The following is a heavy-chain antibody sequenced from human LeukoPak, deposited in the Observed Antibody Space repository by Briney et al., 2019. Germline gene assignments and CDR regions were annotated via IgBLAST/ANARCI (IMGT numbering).Heavy chain of an antibody. CDR1: GFTFDDYG. Sequence: GGSLRLSCAASGFTFDDYGMHWVRQAPGKGLEWVSGIRWKRGSIFYADSVKGRFTISRDNANNSLYLQMNSLRAEDTALYYCAKDSGIMITFGGFIGFDYWGQGTLVTVSS. J-gene: IGHJ4*02. D-gene: IGHD3-16*02. CDR2: IRWKRGSI. CDR3: AKDSGIMITFGGFIGFDY. V-gene: IGHV3-9*01.